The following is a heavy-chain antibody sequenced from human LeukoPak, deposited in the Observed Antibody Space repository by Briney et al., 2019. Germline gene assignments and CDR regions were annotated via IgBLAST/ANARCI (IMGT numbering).Heavy chain of an antibody. J-gene: IGHJ4*02. CDR1: GFTFSNHW. V-gene: IGHV3-7*01. CDR3: ARESITVIRGVLTTGGSGFDY. Sequence: GGSLRLSCAASGFTFSNHWMTWVRQAPGKGLEWVANMNQDGSLKFHVDSVKGRFTISRDNSKNSLYLQMSSLRAEDTAVYYCARESITVIRGVLTTGGSGFDYWGQGTLVTVSS. CDR2: MNQDGSLK. D-gene: IGHD2/OR15-2a*01.